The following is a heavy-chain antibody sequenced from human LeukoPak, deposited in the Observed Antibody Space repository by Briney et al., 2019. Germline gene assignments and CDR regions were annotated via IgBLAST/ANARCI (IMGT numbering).Heavy chain of an antibody. CDR2: MNPNSGNT. J-gene: IGHJ4*02. Sequence: GASVKVSCKASGYTFTSYDINWVRQATGQGLEWMGWMNPNSGNTGYAQKFQGRVTITRNTSISTAYMELSSLRSDDTGVYYCTRDPPRDSWEPSWNYWGQGTLLTVSA. CDR1: GYTFTSYD. V-gene: IGHV1-8*03. D-gene: IGHD1-26*01. CDR3: TRDPPRDSWEPSWNY.